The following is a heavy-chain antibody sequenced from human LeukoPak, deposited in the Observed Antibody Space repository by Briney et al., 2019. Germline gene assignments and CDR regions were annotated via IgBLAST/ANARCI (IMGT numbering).Heavy chain of an antibody. CDR1: GDSIISYY. CDR3: ARLGRADSGYYVAYDI. CDR2: IYYNGTT. V-gene: IGHV4-59*08. Sequence: SETLSLTCIVSGDSIISYYWSWIRQPPGKGLEWIGYIYYNGTTNYNPSLKSRVTMSVGTSRTQFSLKLSSVTAADTAFYYCARLGRADSGYYVAYDIWGQGTMVTVSS. J-gene: IGHJ3*02. D-gene: IGHD3-22*01.